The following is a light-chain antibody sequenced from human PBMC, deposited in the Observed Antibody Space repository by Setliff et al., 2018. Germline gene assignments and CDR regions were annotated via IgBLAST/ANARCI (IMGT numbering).Light chain of an antibody. Sequence: LTQPASVSGSPGQSITISCTGSSSDFVDSNYLSWYQQHPGKAPKLMIYEVSNRPSGVSNRFSGSKSGNTASLTISGLQAEDEADYYCSSYTSSWVFGGGTKVTVL. CDR1: SSDFVDSNY. V-gene: IGLV2-14*01. CDR3: SSYTSSWV. CDR2: EVS. J-gene: IGLJ3*02.